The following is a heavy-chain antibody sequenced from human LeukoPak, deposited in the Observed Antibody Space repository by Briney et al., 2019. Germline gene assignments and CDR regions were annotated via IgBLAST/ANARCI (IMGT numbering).Heavy chain of an antibody. CDR1: GGSVSSGSYY. J-gene: IGHJ4*02. CDR3: ACHYYGSGSS. Sequence: SETLSLTCTVSGGSVSSGSYYWSWIRQPPGKGLEWIGYIYYSGSTNYNPSLKSRVTISVDTSKNQFSLKLSSVTAADTAMYYCACHYYGSGSSWGQGTLVTVSS. D-gene: IGHD3-10*01. V-gene: IGHV4-61*01. CDR2: IYYSGST.